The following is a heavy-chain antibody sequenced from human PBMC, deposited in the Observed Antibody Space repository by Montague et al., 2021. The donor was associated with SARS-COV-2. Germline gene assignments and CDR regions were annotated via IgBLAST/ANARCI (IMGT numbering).Heavy chain of an antibody. J-gene: IGHJ4*02. CDR3: ARENTVTTFGGPYYIDS. CDR2: IYDSGST. D-gene: IGHD4-17*01. V-gene: IGHV4-59*02. CDR1: GXSVRSYY. Sequence: SETLSLTCIVSGXSVRSYYWSWIRQPPGKGLEWIGYIYDSGSTNYNPSRKGRVTISVDTSKNQFSLKLSSVTAADTAVYYCARENTVTTFGGPYYIDSWGQGTLVTVSA.